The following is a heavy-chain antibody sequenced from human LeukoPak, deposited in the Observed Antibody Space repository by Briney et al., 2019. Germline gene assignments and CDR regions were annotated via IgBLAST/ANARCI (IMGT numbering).Heavy chain of an antibody. J-gene: IGHJ4*02. CDR2: IWHDGSNK. CDR3: ANGFDC. Sequence: PGGSLRLTCAASGFTFSNYGMHWVRQAPGRGLEWVAVIWHDGSNKYYADSVKGRFTISRDNSKNTLYLQMNSLRVEDTAMYYCANGFDCWGQGTLVTVSS. V-gene: IGHV3-33*08. CDR1: GFTFSNYG.